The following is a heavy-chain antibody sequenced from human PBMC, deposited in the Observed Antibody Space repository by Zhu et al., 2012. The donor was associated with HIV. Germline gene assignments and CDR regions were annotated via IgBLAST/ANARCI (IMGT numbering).Heavy chain of an antibody. D-gene: IGHD6-13*01. V-gene: IGHV4-59*01. Sequence: QVQLQESGPGLVKPSETLSLTCTVSGGSISSYYWSWIRQPPGKGLEWIGYFYYSGSTNYNPSLKSRVTISVDTSKKQLSLKLNSMTAADTAVYYCARGASSSSWYGTYFDYWGQGTLVTVSS. CDR1: GGSISSYY. CDR2: FYYSGST. CDR3: ARGASSSSWYGTYFDY. J-gene: IGHJ4*02.